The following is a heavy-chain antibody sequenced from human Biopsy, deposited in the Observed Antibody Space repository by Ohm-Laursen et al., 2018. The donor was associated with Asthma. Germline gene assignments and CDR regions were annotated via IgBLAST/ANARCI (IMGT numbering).Heavy chain of an antibody. CDR3: AKRRGYSDFNDFDY. CDR2: ISHDGQTQ. D-gene: IGHD4-11*01. V-gene: IGHV3-30*18. CDR1: GFAFSQCG. Sequence: SLRLSCSATGFAFSQCGMHWVRQAPGKGLEWVAVISHDGQTQHYAESVKGRFALSRDNSQNTLYLQMISLRTDDTAVYYCAKRRGYSDFNDFDYWGHGTLVTVSS. J-gene: IGHJ4*01.